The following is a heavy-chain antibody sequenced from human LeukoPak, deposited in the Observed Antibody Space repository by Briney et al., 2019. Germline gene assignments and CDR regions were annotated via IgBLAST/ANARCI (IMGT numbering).Heavy chain of an antibody. CDR1: GDSVSGSSYY. CDR3: ARDGGYYFDY. V-gene: IGHV4-61*01. D-gene: IGHD3-16*01. Sequence: SETLSLTCTVSGDSVSGSSYYWGWIRQPPGKGLEWIGYIYYTGSTNYNPSLKSRVTMSVDTSKNQFSLKLSSVTAADTAVYYCARDGGYYFDYWGQGTLVTVSS. J-gene: IGHJ4*02. CDR2: IYYTGST.